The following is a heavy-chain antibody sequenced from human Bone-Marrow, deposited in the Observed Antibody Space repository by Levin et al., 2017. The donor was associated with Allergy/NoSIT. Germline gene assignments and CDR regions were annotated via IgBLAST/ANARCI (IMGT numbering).Heavy chain of an antibody. CDR2: ISSSGSTI. CDR3: AREDGVVPAAIIGFDI. J-gene: IGHJ3*02. CDR1: GFTFSSYE. V-gene: IGHV3-48*03. Sequence: GGSLRLSCAASGFTFSSYEMNWVRQAPGKGLEWVSYISSSGSTIYYADSVKGRFTISRDNAKNSLYLQMNSLRAEDTAVYYCAREDGVVPAAIIGFDIWGQGTMVTVSS. D-gene: IGHD2-2*01.